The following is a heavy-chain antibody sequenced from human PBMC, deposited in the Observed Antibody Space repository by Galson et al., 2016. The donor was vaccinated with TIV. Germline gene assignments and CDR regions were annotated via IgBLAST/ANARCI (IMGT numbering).Heavy chain of an antibody. J-gene: IGHJ6*03. CDR3: ARPSSSCRGCSYYYYMDV. V-gene: IGHV1-69*13. D-gene: IGHD6-13*01. Sequence: SVKVSCKASGGIFSTYAITWVRQAPGQGLEWMGRLISIFGAANYAQKFQGRVTITADESTNTAYMELSSLKSEDTAVYYCARPSSSCRGCSYYYYMDVWGKGTTVTVSS. CDR2: LISIFGAA. CDR1: GGIFSTYA.